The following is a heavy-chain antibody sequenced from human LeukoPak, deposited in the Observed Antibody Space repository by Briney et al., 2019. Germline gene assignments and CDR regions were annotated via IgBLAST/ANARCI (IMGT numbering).Heavy chain of an antibody. CDR2: INHSGST. CDR1: GGSFGGYY. V-gene: IGHV4-34*01. CDR3: AREGVVVVAASGLFDY. J-gene: IGHJ4*02. D-gene: IGHD2-15*01. Sequence: SETLSLTCAVYGGSFGGYYWSWIRQPPGKGLEWIGEINHSGSTNYNPSLKSRVTISVDTSKNQSSLKLSSVTAADTAVYYCAREGVVVVAASGLFDYWGQGTLVTVSS.